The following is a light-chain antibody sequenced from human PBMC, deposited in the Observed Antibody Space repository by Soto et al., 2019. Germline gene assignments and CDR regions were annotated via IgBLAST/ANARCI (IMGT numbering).Light chain of an antibody. Sequence: QSVLTQPPAVSGAPGQRVTIYCTGSSSNIGAGYDVHWYQQLPGTAPKLLIYGNSNRPSGVPDRFSGSKSGTSASLAITGLQAEDEADYYCQSYDRSLSGVVFGGGTKLTVL. V-gene: IGLV1-40*01. CDR3: QSYDRSLSGVV. J-gene: IGLJ2*01. CDR2: GNS. CDR1: SSNIGAGYD.